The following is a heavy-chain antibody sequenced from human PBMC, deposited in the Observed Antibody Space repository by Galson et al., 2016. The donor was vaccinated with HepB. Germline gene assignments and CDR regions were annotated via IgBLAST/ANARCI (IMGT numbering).Heavy chain of an antibody. CDR1: GFNFRYYW. V-gene: IGHV3-7*01. Sequence: SLRLSCAASGFNFRYYWMSWVRQAPGKGLEWVANIHPDGSEKYYVDSVKGRFTISRDTAKKSLYLQMNSLRAEDTAVYYRAPVDYDSSGPPPGFDYWGQGTLVTVSS. D-gene: IGHD3-22*01. CDR3: APVDYDSSGPPPGFDY. J-gene: IGHJ4*02. CDR2: IHPDGSEK.